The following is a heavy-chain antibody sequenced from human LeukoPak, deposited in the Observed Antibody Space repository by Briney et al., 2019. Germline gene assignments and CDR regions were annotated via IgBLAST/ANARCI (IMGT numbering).Heavy chain of an antibody. CDR3: AKDVGKWESLHFFDY. V-gene: IGHV3-23*01. D-gene: IGHD1-26*01. CDR1: GFTFSNYA. Sequence: GGSLRLSCAASGFTFSNYAMTWVRQAPGKGLEWVTGTSGSGGRTNYADSVKGRFTISRDDSRNTLYLQMNSLRGDDTAVYYCAKDVGKWESLHFFDYWGQGTLVTVSS. CDR2: TSGSGGRT. J-gene: IGHJ4*02.